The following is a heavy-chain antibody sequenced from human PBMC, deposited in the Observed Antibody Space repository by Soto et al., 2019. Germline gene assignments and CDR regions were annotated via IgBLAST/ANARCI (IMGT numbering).Heavy chain of an antibody. D-gene: IGHD2-8*01. J-gene: IGHJ4*02. CDR2: ISPYNSNT. CDR3: ARTGGDCTQGVCYDY. V-gene: IGHV1-18*01. Sequence: QVQLVQSEAEVREPGASVKVSCKASGFIFINYGISWMRQAPGQGLEWMGWISPYNSNTRYAQNLLGRVTVTRDTSTSTAYMELTSLSSDDTAVYYCARTGGDCTQGVCYDYWGQGTLVTVSS. CDR1: GFIFINYG.